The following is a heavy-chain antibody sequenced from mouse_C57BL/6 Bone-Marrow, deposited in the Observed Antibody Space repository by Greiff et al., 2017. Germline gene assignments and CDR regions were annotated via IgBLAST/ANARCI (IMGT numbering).Heavy chain of an antibody. Sequence: VQLQQSGPVLVKPGASVKMSCKASGYTFNDYYMNWVKQSHGKSLEWIGVINPYNGGTSYNQKFKGKATLTVDKSSSTAYMELNSLTSEASAVYYCAVGRLWFAYCGQGTRVTVSA. CDR2: INPYNGGT. J-gene: IGHJ3*01. D-gene: IGHD1-2*01. CDR1: GYTFNDYY. CDR3: AVGRLWFAY. V-gene: IGHV1-19*01.